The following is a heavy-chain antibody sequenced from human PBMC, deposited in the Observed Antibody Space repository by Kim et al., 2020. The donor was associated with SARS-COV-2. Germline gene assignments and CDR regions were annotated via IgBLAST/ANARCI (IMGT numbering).Heavy chain of an antibody. CDR2: IYYSGST. D-gene: IGHD4-17*01. Sequence: SETLSLTCTVSGGSISSYYWSWIRQPPGKGLEWIGYIYYSGSTNYNPSLKSRVTISVDTSKNQFSLKLSSVTAADTAVYYCARGSTQIAFDIWGQGTMVT. J-gene: IGHJ3*02. V-gene: IGHV4-59*01. CDR1: GGSISSYY. CDR3: ARGSTQIAFDI.